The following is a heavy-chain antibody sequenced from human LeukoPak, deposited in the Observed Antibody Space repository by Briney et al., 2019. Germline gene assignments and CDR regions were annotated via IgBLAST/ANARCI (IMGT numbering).Heavy chain of an antibody. CDR2: ISYDGSNK. V-gene: IGHV3-30*18. CDR3: AKEAAMEKYYYYGMDV. J-gene: IGHJ6*02. Sequence: GGSLRLSCAASGFTFSSYGMHWVRQAPGKGLEWVAVISYDGSNKYYADSVKGRFTISRDNSKSTLYLQMNSLRAEDTAVYYCAKEAAMEKYYYYGMDVWGQGTTVTVSS. D-gene: IGHD5-18*01. CDR1: GFTFSSYG.